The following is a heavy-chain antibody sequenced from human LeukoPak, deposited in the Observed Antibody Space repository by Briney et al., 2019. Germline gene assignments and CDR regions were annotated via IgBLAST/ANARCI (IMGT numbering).Heavy chain of an antibody. CDR3: ARDRGGDYYYGMDV. J-gene: IGHJ6*02. D-gene: IGHD2-15*01. Sequence: GGSLRLSCAASGFTFSSYSMNWVLQAPGKGLEWVSSISSSSSYIYYADSVKGRFTISRDNAKNSLYLQMNSLRAEDTAVYYCARDRGGDYYYGMDVWGQGTTVTVSS. CDR2: ISSSSSYI. V-gene: IGHV3-21*01. CDR1: GFTFSSYS.